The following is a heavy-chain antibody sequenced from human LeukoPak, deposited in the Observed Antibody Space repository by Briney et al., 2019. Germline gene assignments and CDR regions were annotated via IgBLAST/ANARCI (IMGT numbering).Heavy chain of an antibody. CDR2: ISAYNGNT. J-gene: IGHJ6*02. CDR3: AREGRLEPTLNYYYYYGMDV. V-gene: IGHV1-18*01. CDR1: GYTFTSYG. Sequence: EASVTVSCKASGYTFTSYGISWVRQAPGQGLEWMGWISAYNGNTNYAQKLQGRVTMTTDTSTSTAYMELRSLRSDDTAVYYCAREGRLEPTLNYYYYYGMDVWGQGTTVTVSS. D-gene: IGHD1-1*01.